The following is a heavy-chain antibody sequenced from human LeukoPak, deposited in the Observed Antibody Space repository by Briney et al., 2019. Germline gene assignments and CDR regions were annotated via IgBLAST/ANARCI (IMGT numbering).Heavy chain of an antibody. V-gene: IGHV4-59*01. J-gene: IGHJ6*02. Sequence: SETLSLTCTVSGGFISHYYSSWIRQSPGKGLEWIGYIYYSGTTNYNPSLKSRVTISVDTSRIQFSLQLRSVTAADTAVYYCAREDPQSTVPEGMDVWGQGTTVIVSS. CDR3: AREDPQSTVPEGMDV. D-gene: IGHD4-17*01. CDR1: GGFISHYY. CDR2: IYYSGTT.